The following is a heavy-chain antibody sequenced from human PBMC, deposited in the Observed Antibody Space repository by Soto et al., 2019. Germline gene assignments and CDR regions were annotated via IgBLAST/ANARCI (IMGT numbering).Heavy chain of an antibody. CDR3: ARNHSGPQYHYYYSGLDV. J-gene: IGHJ6*02. CDR1: GNTFTNYA. CDR2: INAGNGNT. Sequence: QVQLVQSGAEVKKPGASVKVSCKASGNTFTNYAIHWVRQAPGQRLEWMGWINAGNGNTKYSQKFQGRVTITRDTSASTAYMELSSLRSEDTAVYYCARNHSGPQYHYYYSGLDVWGQGTTVTVSS. D-gene: IGHD6-19*01. V-gene: IGHV1-3*01.